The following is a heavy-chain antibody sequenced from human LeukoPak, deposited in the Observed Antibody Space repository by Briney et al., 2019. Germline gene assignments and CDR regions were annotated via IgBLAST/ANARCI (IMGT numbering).Heavy chain of an antibody. CDR1: GFTFSSYG. V-gene: IGHV3-23*01. D-gene: IGHD3-10*01. CDR2: ISASGGST. Sequence: GGSLRLSCAASGFTFSSYGLSWVRQAPGKGLEWVSAISASGGSTYYADSVKGRFTISRDNSENPLYLQMNSLRAEDTAVYYCAKNMVRGVIMSSSFDYWGQGTLVTVSS. CDR3: AKNMVRGVIMSSSFDY. J-gene: IGHJ4*02.